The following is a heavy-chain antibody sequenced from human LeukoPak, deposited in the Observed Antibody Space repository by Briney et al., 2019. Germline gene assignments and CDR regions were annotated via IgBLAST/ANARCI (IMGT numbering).Heavy chain of an antibody. J-gene: IGHJ4*02. CDR2: ISSSSSYI. Sequence: FSSYSXXWVRQAPXXGLXXVSSISSSSSYIYYADSVKGRFTISRDNAKNSLYLQMNSLRAEDTAVYYCAREAPDFYFDYWGQGTLVTVSS. V-gene: IGHV3-21*01. D-gene: IGHD2-21*02. CDR3: AREAPDFYFDY. CDR1: FSSYS.